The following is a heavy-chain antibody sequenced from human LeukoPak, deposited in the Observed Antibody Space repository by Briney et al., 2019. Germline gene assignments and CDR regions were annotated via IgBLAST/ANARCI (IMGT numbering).Heavy chain of an antibody. D-gene: IGHD6-13*01. CDR2: IYYSGSA. V-gene: IGHV4-59*08. CDR1: GGSISSYY. J-gene: IGHJ3*02. Sequence: PSETLSLACTVSGGSISSYYWSWIRQPPRKGLEWIGYIYYSGSANYNPSLKSRVTISVDTSKNQFSLKLSSVTAADTAVYYCARIALADYSSSWYSHAFDIWGQGTMVTVSS. CDR3: ARIALADYSSSWYSHAFDI.